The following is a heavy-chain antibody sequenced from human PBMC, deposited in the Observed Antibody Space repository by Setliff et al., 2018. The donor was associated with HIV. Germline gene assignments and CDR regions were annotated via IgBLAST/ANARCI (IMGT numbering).Heavy chain of an antibody. Sequence: PSETLSLTCAVSGGSISSAYWSWVQQPPGKGLEWIGYIYSGGITKYNPSLKSRVTISVDTSKNQFSLKLSSVTAADTAVYYCARQPRWLQFPRYFDYWGQGTLVTVSS. CDR3: ARQPRWLQFPRYFDY. CDR2: IYSGGIT. J-gene: IGHJ4*02. CDR1: GGSISSAY. D-gene: IGHD5-12*01. V-gene: IGHV4-59*08.